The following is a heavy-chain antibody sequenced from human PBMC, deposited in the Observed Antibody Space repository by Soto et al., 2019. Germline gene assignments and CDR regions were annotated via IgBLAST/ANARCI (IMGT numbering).Heavy chain of an antibody. Sequence: SETLSLTCTVSGGSISSYYWSWIRQPPGKGLEWIGYIYYSGSTNYNPSLKSRVTISVDTSKNQFSLKLSSVTAADTAVYYCARELVAADLYFDYWGQGTLVTVSS. D-gene: IGHD2-15*01. J-gene: IGHJ4*02. V-gene: IGHV4-59*01. CDR2: IYYSGST. CDR3: ARELVAADLYFDY. CDR1: GGSISSYY.